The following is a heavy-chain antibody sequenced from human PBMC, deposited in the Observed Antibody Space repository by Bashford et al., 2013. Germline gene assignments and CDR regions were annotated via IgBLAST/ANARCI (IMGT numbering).Heavy chain of an antibody. V-gene: IGHV4-34*01. CDR2: INHSGST. D-gene: IGHD1-7*01. CDR1: GGSFSGYY. J-gene: IGHJ2*01. Sequence: SSETLSLTCAVYGGSFSGYYWSWIRQPPGKGLEWIGEINHSGSTNYNPSLKSRVTISVDTSKNQFSLKLTSVTAADTAVYYCARVVINRNYVSYFDLWGLAPVVTVSS. CDR3: ARVVINRNYVSYFDL.